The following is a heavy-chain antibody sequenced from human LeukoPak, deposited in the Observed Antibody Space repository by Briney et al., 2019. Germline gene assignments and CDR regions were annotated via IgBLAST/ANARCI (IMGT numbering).Heavy chain of an antibody. CDR1: GFIFSSYW. V-gene: IGHV3-7*03. J-gene: IGHJ4*02. Sequence: GGSLRLSCAASGFIFSSYWMSWVRQAPEKGLGWVANIKQDGSEKYYVDSVKGRFTISRDNAKNSLYLQMNSLRAEDTAVYHCAREKFDYWGQGTLVTVSS. CDR2: IKQDGSEK. CDR3: AREKFDY.